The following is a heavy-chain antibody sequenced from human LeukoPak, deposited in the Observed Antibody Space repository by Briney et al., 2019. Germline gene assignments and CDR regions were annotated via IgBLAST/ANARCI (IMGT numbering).Heavy chain of an antibody. CDR1: GFTFSSYA. CDR2: ISGSGGST. J-gene: IGHJ4*02. V-gene: IGHV3-23*01. CDR3: AKSPGYGDYLFDY. D-gene: IGHD4-17*01. Sequence: QPGASLRLSCAASGFTFSSYAMSWVRQAPGKGLEWASAISGSGGSTYYADSVKGRFTISRDNSKNTLYLQMNSLRAEDTAVYYCAKSPGYGDYLFDYWGQGTLVTVSS.